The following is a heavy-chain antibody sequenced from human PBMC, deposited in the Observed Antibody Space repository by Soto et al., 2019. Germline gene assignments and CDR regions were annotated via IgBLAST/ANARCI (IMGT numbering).Heavy chain of an antibody. J-gene: IGHJ4*02. D-gene: IGHD3-22*01. V-gene: IGHV3-48*02. CDR3: ARARYSYDSSGWAY. CDR1: GFSFSEYG. Sequence: PGGSLRLSCVSSGFSFSEYGMSWVRQTPQKTLEWVASISGNKMTTFYPDSVKGRFTISRDNSENTLYLQMNSLRDEDTAVYYCARARYSYDSSGWAYRGQGTLVNVSS. CDR2: ISGNKMTT.